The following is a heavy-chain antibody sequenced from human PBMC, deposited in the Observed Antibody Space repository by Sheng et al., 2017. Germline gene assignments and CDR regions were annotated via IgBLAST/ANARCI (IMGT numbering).Heavy chain of an antibody. D-gene: IGHD3-22*01. CDR3: ARDGVYYDSSGYLYY. CDR2: IWYDGSNK. Sequence: QVQLVESGGGVVQPGRSLRLSCAASGFTFSSYGMHWVRQAPGKGLEWVAVIWYDGSNKYYADSVKGRFTISRDNSKNTLYLQMNSLRAEDTAVYYCARDGVYYDSSGYLYYWGKGTLVT. V-gene: IGHV3-33*01. J-gene: IGHJ4*02. CDR1: GFTFSSYG.